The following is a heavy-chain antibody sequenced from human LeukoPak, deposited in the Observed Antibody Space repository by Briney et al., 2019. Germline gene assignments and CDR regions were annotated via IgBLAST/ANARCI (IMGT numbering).Heavy chain of an antibody. CDR2: IYYSGST. D-gene: IGHD6-25*01. J-gene: IGHJ6*02. V-gene: IGHV4-30-4*01. CDR1: GGSISSGDYY. CDR3: ARAGGYSYGMDV. Sequence: SQTLSLTCTVSGGSISSGDYYWSWIRQPPGKGLEWIGYIYYSGSTYYNPSLKSRVTISVDTSKNQFSLKLSSVTAADTAVYYCARAGGYSYGMDVWGQGTTVTVSS.